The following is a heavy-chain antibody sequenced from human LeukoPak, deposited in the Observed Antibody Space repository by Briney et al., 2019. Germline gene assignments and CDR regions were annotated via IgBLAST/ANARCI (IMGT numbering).Heavy chain of an antibody. J-gene: IGHJ4*02. CDR2: IYYSGST. V-gene: IGHV4-59*08. CDR1: GGFIRSYY. D-gene: IGHD6-19*01. CDR3: ARHSNYPPTYSSGQELDY. Sequence: SETLSLTCTVSGGFIRSYYWSWIRQPPGKGLEWIGYIYYSGSTNYNPSLKSRVTISVDASKNQFSLRLSSVTAADTAVYYCARHSNYPPTYSSGQELDYWGQGTLVTVSS.